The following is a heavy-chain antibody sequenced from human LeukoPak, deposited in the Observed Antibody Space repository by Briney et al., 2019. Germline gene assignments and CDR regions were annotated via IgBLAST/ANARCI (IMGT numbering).Heavy chain of an antibody. V-gene: IGHV3-48*03. Sequence: PGGSLRLSCAASGFTFSSYEMNWVRQAPGKWLEWVSYISSSGSTIYNADSVNGRFTISTDNAKNSLYLQMNSLRAEDTAVYYCARIPGSSRYFDYWGQGSLGTAS. J-gene: IGHJ4*02. CDR3: ARIPGSSRYFDY. CDR2: ISSSGSTI. D-gene: IGHD6-13*01. CDR1: GFTFSSYE.